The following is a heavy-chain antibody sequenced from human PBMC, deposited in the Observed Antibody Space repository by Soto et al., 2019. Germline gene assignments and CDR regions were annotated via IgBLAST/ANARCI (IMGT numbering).Heavy chain of an antibody. D-gene: IGHD6-19*01. CDR1: GGSFSGYY. CDR2: INHSGST. Sequence: SETLSLTCAVYGGSFSGYYWSWIRQPPGKGLEWIGEINHSGSTNYNPSLKSRVTISVDTSKNQFSLKLSSVTAADTAVYYCARGSQWLVQGDNWFDPWGQGTLVTVSS. V-gene: IGHV4-34*01. CDR3: ARGSQWLVQGDNWFDP. J-gene: IGHJ5*02.